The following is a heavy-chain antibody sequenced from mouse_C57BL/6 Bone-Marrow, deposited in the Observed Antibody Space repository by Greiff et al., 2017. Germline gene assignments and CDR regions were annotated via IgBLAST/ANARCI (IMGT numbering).Heavy chain of an antibody. CDR3: ARHPDRSYYDY. CDR2: ISSGGSYT. V-gene: IGHV5-6*01. CDR1: GFTFSSYG. Sequence: EVKVVESGGDLVKPGGSLKLSCAASGFTFSSYGMSWVRQTPDKRLEWVATISSGGSYTYYPDSVKGRFTISRDNAKNTLYLQMSSLKSEDTAMYYCARHPDRSYYDYWGQGTTLTVSS. J-gene: IGHJ2*01.